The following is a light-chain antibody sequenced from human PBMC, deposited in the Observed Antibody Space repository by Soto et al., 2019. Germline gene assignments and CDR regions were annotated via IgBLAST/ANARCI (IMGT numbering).Light chain of an antibody. CDR2: EVS. CDR1: SSDVGGYNY. V-gene: IGLV2-8*01. Sequence: QSALTQPPSASGSPGQSVTISCTGTSSDVGGYNYVSWYQQHPGKAPKLMIYEVSKRPSGVPDRFSGSKSGNTASLTVSGLQADDEADYYCNSYAGSNNGVFGGGTKLTVL. J-gene: IGLJ3*02. CDR3: NSYAGSNNGV.